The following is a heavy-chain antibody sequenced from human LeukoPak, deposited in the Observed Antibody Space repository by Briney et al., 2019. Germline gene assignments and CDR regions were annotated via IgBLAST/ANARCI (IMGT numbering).Heavy chain of an antibody. CDR2: IYTSGST. J-gene: IGHJ5*02. CDR3: ARARSGYCSGGSCYLNWFDP. Sequence: SETLSLTCAVYGGSFSGYYWSWIRQPAGKGLEWIGRIYTSGSTNYNPSLKSRVTMSVDTSKNQFSLKLSSVTAADTAVYYCARARSGYCSGGSCYLNWFDPWGQGTLVTVSS. CDR1: GGSFSGYY. V-gene: IGHV4-59*10. D-gene: IGHD2-15*01.